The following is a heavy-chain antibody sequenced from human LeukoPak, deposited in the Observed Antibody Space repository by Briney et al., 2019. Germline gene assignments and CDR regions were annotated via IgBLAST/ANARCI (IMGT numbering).Heavy chain of an antibody. CDR2: ISYDGSNK. CDR3: AKFGGSYFDY. J-gene: IGHJ4*02. V-gene: IGHV3-30*18. Sequence: GGSLRLSCAASGFTFSSYEMNWVRQAPGKGLEWVAVISYDGSNKYYADSVKGRFTISRDNSKNTLYLQMNSLRAEDTAVYYCAKFGGSYFDYWGQGTLVTVSS. D-gene: IGHD1-26*01. CDR1: GFTFSSYE.